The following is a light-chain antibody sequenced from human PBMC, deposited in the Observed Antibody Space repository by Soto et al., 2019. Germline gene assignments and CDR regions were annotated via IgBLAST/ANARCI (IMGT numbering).Light chain of an antibody. CDR3: QHDNIYSAA. CDR2: KAS. J-gene: IGKJ1*01. Sequence: DIQMTQSPSTLSGPLGDRFTITCLASQTISSWLAWYQQKPGKAPKLLIYKASTLKSGVPSRFSGSGSGTEFTLTISSLQHDDFATYYCQHDNIYSAAFGHGTMVDIK. V-gene: IGKV1-5*03. CDR1: QTISSW.